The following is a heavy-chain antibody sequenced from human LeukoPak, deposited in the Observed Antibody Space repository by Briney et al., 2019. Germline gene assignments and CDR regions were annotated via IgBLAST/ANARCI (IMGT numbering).Heavy chain of an antibody. V-gene: IGHV3-23*01. D-gene: IGHD3-10*01. CDR1: GFTFTSYA. CDR2: ISGSGGDT. Sequence: GGSLRLSCAASGFTFTSYAMSWVRQAPGKGLEWVSAISGSGGDTYYADSVKGRFTISRDSSKNILSLQMNNLRAEDTAVYYCARVGDHFHWYLDLWGRGTLVTVSS. J-gene: IGHJ2*01. CDR3: ARVGDHFHWYLDL.